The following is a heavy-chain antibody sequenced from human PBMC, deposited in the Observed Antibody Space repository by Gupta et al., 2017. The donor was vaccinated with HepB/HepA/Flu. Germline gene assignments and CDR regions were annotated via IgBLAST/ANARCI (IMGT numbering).Heavy chain of an antibody. CDR3: ARDGGGSYWSYFDY. D-gene: IGHD1-26*01. CDR1: GFTFSRYW. V-gene: IGHV3-7*01. Sequence: EVQLVESGGGLVQPGGSLRLSCAASGFTFSRYWMSWVRQAPGKGLEWVANIKQDGSEKYYVDSVKGRFTISRDNAKNSLYLQMNSLRAEDTAVYYCARDGGGSYWSYFDYWGQGTLVTVSS. CDR2: IKQDGSEK. J-gene: IGHJ4*02.